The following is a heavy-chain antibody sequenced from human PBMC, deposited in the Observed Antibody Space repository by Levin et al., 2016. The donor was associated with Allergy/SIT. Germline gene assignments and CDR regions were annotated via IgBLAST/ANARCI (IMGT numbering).Heavy chain of an antibody. V-gene: IGHV4-59*01. D-gene: IGHD3-10*01. Sequence: SETLSLTCTVSGGSLTNYYWAWIRQPPGKGLEWIGFIYYSGSTNYNPSLRSRVTISVDTSKNQFSLNLSSVTAADTAVYYCARVPPGRYYFDYWGQGTLVSVSS. J-gene: IGHJ4*02. CDR3: ARVPPGRYYFDY. CDR1: GGSLTNYY. CDR2: IYYSGST.